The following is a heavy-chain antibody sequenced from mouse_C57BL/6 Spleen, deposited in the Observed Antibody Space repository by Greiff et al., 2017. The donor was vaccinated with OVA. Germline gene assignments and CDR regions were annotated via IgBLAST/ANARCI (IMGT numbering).Heavy chain of an antibody. CDR3: ARDYYGSSFYYAMDY. CDR2: ISNGGGST. D-gene: IGHD1-1*01. Sequence: VQLQQSGGGLVQPGGSLKLSCAASGFTFSDYYMYWVRQTPEKRLEWVAYISNGGGSTYYPDTVKGRFTISRDNAKNTLYLQMSRLKSEDTAMYYCARDYYGSSFYYAMDYWGQGTSVTVSS. CDR1: GFTFSDYY. J-gene: IGHJ4*01. V-gene: IGHV5-12*01.